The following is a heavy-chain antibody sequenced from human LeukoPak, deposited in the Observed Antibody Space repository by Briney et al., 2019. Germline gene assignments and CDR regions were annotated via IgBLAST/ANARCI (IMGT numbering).Heavy chain of an antibody. CDR1: GGTFSSYA. CDR3: ARGEVPPHYFDS. V-gene: IGHV1-69*13. CDR2: IIPIFGTA. Sequence: SVKVSCKASGGTFSSYAISWVRQAPGQGRAWMGGIIPIFGTANYAQKFQGRVTITADESTTTAYMEVSSLRSEDTAVYYCARGEVPPHYFDSWGQGTLVTVSS. J-gene: IGHJ4*02.